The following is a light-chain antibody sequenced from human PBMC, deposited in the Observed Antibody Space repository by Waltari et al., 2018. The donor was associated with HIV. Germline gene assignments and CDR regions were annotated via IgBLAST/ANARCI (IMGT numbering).Light chain of an antibody. CDR1: QCLTGNN. CDR3: QQYDNSLYT. CDR2: GAS. Sequence: TVFTQSPAILSLSPAERATLPCRASQCLTGNNLAWYQQKPGQPPRLLIYGASNRATRVPDRFTAFGSGTDFTLTITRLEPADSAFYYCQQYDNSLYTFGQGTKLEIK. V-gene: IGKV3-20*01. J-gene: IGKJ2*01.